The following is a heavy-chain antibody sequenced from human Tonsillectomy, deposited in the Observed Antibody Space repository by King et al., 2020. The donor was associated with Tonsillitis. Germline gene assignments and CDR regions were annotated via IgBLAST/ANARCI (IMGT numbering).Heavy chain of an antibody. CDR3: AGPPYYYDSSGYFVGSGDDAFDI. CDR1: GYTFTGYY. D-gene: IGHD3-22*01. V-gene: IGHV1-2*02. Sequence: VQLVESGAEVKKPGASVKVSCKASGYTFTGYYMHWVRQAPGQGLEGMGWINPNSGGTNYAEKFQGRVTMTRDTSISTAYMEMSRLRSDDTAVYYWAGPPYYYDSSGYFVGSGDDAFDIWGQGTMVTVSS. J-gene: IGHJ3*02. CDR2: INPNSGGT.